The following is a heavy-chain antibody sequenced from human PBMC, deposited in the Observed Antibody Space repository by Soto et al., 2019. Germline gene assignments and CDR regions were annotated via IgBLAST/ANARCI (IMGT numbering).Heavy chain of an antibody. Sequence: QVQLQESGPGLVKPSQTLSLTCTVSGDSLSRGGYYWSWIRQHPGKGLEWIGYIYFSGISYYNPSLKSRVTMSIDTSKNQFSLRLTSLTAADTAVYYCAKSSVRGIKHSWGQGTLAIVSS. CDR1: GDSLSRGGYY. J-gene: IGHJ4*02. CDR2: IYFSGIS. D-gene: IGHD3-10*01. V-gene: IGHV4-31*03. CDR3: AKSSVRGIKHS.